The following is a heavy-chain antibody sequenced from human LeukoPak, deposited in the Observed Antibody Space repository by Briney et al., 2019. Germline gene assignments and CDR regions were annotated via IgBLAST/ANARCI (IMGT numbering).Heavy chain of an antibody. J-gene: IGHJ3*02. D-gene: IGHD5-24*01. CDR1: GGSISSYY. CDR3: ARAPNRDGAFDI. V-gene: IGHV4-59*01. CDR2: IYYSGST. Sequence: SETQTLLCTVSGGSISSYYWSWIRQPPGKGLEWIGYIYYSGSTNYNPSLKSRVTISVDTSKNQFSLKLSSVTAADTAVYYCARAPNRDGAFDIWGQGTMVTVSS.